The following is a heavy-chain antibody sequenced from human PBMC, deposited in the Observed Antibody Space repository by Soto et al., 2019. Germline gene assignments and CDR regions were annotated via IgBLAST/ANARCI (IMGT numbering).Heavy chain of an antibody. D-gene: IGHD6-6*01. J-gene: IGHJ6*02. Sequence: GGSLRLSCAASGFTFSSYAMHWVRQAPGKGLEWVAVISYDGSNKYYADSVKGRFTISRDNSKNTLYLQMNSLRAEDTAVYYCARDSQVAARLPYYGMDVWGQGTTVTVSS. CDR1: GFTFSSYA. CDR3: ARDSQVAARLPYYGMDV. V-gene: IGHV3-30-3*01. CDR2: ISYDGSNK.